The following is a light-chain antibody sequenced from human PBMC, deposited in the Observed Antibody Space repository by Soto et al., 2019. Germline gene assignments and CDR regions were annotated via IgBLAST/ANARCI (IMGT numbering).Light chain of an antibody. CDR3: QQYATCSRT. Sequence: DIQMTQSPSALSASVGDRVTITCRASQSVSNWLAWYRQKPGEAPKLLIYEGSTLERGVPSRFSGSGSGTDFALTMSGLEPDGCATFYCQQYATCSRTFGQGTKVDVK. CDR1: QSVSNW. CDR2: EGS. V-gene: IGKV1-5*03. J-gene: IGKJ1*01.